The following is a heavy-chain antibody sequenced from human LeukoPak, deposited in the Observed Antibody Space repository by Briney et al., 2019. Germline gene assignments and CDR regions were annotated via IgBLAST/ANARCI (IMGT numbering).Heavy chain of an antibody. V-gene: IGHV1-2*02. CDR3: ARDRLAAANWFDP. CDR1: GYSFTAYY. D-gene: IGHD6-13*01. CDR2: INPNSGGT. J-gene: IGHJ5*02. Sequence: ASVKVSCKASGYSFTAYYMHWVRQAPGQGLEWTGWINPNSGGTNYAQKFQGRVTMTRDTSISTAYMELSRLRSDDTAVYYCARDRLAAANWFDPWGQGTLVTVSS.